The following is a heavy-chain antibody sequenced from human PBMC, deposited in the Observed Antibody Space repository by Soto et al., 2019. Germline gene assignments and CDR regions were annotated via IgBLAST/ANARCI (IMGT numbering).Heavy chain of an antibody. V-gene: IGHV3-23*01. J-gene: IGHJ4*02. Sequence: EVQLLESGGGLVQPGGSLRLSCAASGFTFSSYAMTWLRQAAGKGLEWVSTIRARGDSTFYGDSVKGRCTISRDNSDNTVYLQMNSLKAEDTAVYYCAKGGYTTYFEYWAQGTLVTVSS. D-gene: IGHD5-18*01. CDR1: GFTFSSYA. CDR3: AKGGYTTYFEY. CDR2: IRARGDST.